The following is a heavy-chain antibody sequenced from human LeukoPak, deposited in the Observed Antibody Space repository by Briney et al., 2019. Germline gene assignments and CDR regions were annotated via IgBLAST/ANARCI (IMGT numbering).Heavy chain of an antibody. CDR2: IIPILGIA. D-gene: IGHD2-2*01. V-gene: IGHV1-69*04. Sequence: SVNVSCEASGGTFSIYAISWVRQAPGQGLEWMGRIIPILGIANYAQKFQGRVTITADESTSTAYMELSSLRSEDTAVYYCATYCSSTSCYPRRYDYWGQGTLVTVSS. CDR1: GGTFSIYA. J-gene: IGHJ4*02. CDR3: ATYCSSTSCYPRRYDY.